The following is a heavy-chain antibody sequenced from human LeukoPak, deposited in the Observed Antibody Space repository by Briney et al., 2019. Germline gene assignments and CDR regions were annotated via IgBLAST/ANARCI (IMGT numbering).Heavy chain of an antibody. CDR3: ARDLMQYQLPNFDY. J-gene: IGHJ4*02. V-gene: IGHV1-18*01. Sequence: ASVKVSCKASGYTFISYGISWVRQAPGQGLEWMGWISAYNGNTNYAQKLQGRVTMTTDTSTSTAYMELRSLRSDDTAVYYCARDLMQYQLPNFDYWGQGTLVTVSS. D-gene: IGHD2-2*01. CDR1: GYTFISYG. CDR2: ISAYNGNT.